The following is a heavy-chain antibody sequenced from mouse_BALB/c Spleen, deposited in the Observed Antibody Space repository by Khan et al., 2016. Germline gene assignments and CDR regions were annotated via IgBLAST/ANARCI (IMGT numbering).Heavy chain of an antibody. J-gene: IGHJ2*01. CDR3: ARRGHYFDY. CDR2: ISYSGST. V-gene: IGHV3-2*02. Sequence: EVQLQESGPGLVKPSQSLSLTCTVTGYSITSDYAWNWIRQFPGNKLEWMGYISYSGSTSYNPSLKSRISITRDTSKNQFFLQLNSVTTEDTATYDCARRGHYFDYWGQGTTLTVAA. CDR1: GYSITSDYA.